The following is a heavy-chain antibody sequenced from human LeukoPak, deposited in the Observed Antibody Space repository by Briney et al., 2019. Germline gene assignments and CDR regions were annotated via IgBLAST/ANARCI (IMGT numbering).Heavy chain of an antibody. V-gene: IGHV1-2*02. D-gene: IGHD2-2*01. Sequence: ASVKVSCKASGYTFTDYYVHWVRQAPGQGLEWMGWVNPKSGGSDSAQKFQGRVTMTRDTSISTMYMELSNLRSDDTAVYYCARRSIYYYYMDVWGKGTTVTVSS. CDR2: VNPKSGGS. J-gene: IGHJ6*03. CDR1: GYTFTDYY. CDR3: ARRSIYYYYMDV.